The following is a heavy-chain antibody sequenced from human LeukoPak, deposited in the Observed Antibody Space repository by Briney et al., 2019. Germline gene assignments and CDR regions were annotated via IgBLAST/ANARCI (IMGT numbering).Heavy chain of an antibody. CDR3: AKIGDSGWFPDY. Sequence: ASVKVSRKASGYTFTGYYMHWVRQAPGQGLEWMGWINPNSGGTNSAQKFQGRVTMTRDTSISTAYMELSSLRSDDTAVYYCAKIGDSGWFPDYWGQGTLVTVSS. D-gene: IGHD6-19*01. CDR2: INPNSGGT. J-gene: IGHJ4*02. V-gene: IGHV1-2*02. CDR1: GYTFTGYY.